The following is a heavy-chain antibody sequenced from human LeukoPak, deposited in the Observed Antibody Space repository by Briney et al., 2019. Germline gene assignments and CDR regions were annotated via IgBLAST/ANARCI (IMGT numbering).Heavy chain of an antibody. Sequence: PGGSLRLSCAASGFTFSSYAMHWVRQAPGKGLEWVAVISYDGSNKYYADSVKGRFTISRDNSKNTLYLQMNSLRAEDTAVYYCARVGLDYYGSGTPFELFDYWGQGTLVTVSS. V-gene: IGHV3-30*04. CDR2: ISYDGSNK. J-gene: IGHJ4*02. D-gene: IGHD3-10*01. CDR1: GFTFSSYA. CDR3: ARVGLDYYGSGTPFELFDY.